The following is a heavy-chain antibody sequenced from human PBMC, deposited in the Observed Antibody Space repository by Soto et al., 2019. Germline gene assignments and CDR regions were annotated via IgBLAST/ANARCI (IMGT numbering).Heavy chain of an antibody. Sequence: SETLSLTGTVSGGSISRYYWSGIRQPPGKGLEWIGYIYYSGSNKYNPSLKSRVTISVDTSKNQFSRKLSSVTAADTAVYYCARETVSVAVDIWGQGTMVTVSS. CDR2: IYYSGSN. V-gene: IGHV4-59*01. D-gene: IGHD4-17*01. J-gene: IGHJ3*02. CDR1: GGSISRYY. CDR3: ARETVSVAVDI.